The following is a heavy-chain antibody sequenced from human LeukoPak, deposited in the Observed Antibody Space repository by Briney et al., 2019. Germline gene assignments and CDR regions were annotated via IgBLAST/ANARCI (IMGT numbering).Heavy chain of an antibody. J-gene: IGHJ4*02. CDR2: IFYSGDT. Sequence: SETLSLTCTVSGGSISSSSYYWGWIRQPPGKGLEWIGNIFYSGDTYYNPSLKSRLTISVDTSKNQFSLKLSSVTAADTAVYYCARRPAAVGSTGCLDYWGQGTLVTVSS. D-gene: IGHD1-26*01. CDR1: GGSISSSSYY. CDR3: ARRPAAVGSTGCLDY. V-gene: IGHV4-39*01.